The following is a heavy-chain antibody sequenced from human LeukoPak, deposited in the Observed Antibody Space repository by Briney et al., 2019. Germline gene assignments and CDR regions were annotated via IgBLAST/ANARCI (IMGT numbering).Heavy chain of an antibody. Sequence: SETLSLTCTVSGGSISSGSYYWSWIRQPAGKGLEWIGRIYTSGSTNYNPSLKSRVTISIDTSKNQFSLKLNSVTAADTAVYYCARLLYEMTGPHYEGYFDYWGQGTLVTVSS. V-gene: IGHV4-61*02. D-gene: IGHD3-9*01. J-gene: IGHJ4*02. CDR3: ARLLYEMTGPHYEGYFDY. CDR2: IYTSGST. CDR1: GGSISSGSYY.